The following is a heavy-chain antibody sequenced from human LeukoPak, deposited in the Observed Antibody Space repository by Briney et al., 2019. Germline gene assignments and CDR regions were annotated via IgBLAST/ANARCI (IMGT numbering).Heavy chain of an antibody. CDR2: IAADDNT. Sequence: ASVKVSCTASGYSFSTYAVHWVRQAPGQRLEWMGWIAADDNTKYSQDLQGRFTIPRDTSASTAYMELSSLRSDDMAVYYCVRDNREGAFDIWGQGTMVTVSP. D-gene: IGHD2/OR15-2a*01. V-gene: IGHV1-3*03. CDR3: VRDNREGAFDI. J-gene: IGHJ3*02. CDR1: GYSFSTYA.